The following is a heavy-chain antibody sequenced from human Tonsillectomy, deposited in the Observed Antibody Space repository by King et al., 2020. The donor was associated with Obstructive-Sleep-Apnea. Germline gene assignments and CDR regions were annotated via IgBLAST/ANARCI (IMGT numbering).Heavy chain of an antibody. CDR3: ARAPSKAGGDDDYFDS. D-gene: IGHD5-24*01. Sequence: VQLVESGAEVKKPGSSVKVSCKTSGDTFSKYALSWVRQAPGQGPEWLGGITPMFGTTKYAQKFQGSVTITADESTTTVFMQLSSLRSEDTAVYYCARAPSKAGGDDDYFDSWGQGTLVTVSS. CDR2: ITPMFGTT. J-gene: IGHJ4*02. V-gene: IGHV1-69*01. CDR1: GDTFSKYA.